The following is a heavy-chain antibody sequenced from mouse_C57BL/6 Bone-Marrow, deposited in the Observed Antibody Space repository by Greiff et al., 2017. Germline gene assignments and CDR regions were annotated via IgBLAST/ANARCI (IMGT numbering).Heavy chain of an antibody. D-gene: IGHD1-1*01. V-gene: IGHV1-81*01. CDR2: IYPRSGNT. CDR1: GYTFTSYG. Sequence: QVQLQQSGAELARPGASVKLSCKASGYTFTSYGISWVKQSTGQGLEWIGEIYPRSGNTYYNEKFKGKATLTADKSSSTAFLELRCLTSEYSAVYICARSYYYGSSYYAMDYWGQGTSVTVSS. J-gene: IGHJ4*01. CDR3: ARSYYYGSSYYAMDY.